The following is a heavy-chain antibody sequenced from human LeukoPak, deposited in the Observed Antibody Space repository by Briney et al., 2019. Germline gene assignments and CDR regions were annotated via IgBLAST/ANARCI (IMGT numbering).Heavy chain of an antibody. D-gene: IGHD1-26*01. CDR2: IDPNSGDT. CDR3: ARDARVSADY. CDR1: GYTFTGYY. J-gene: IGHJ4*02. V-gene: IGHV1-2*06. Sequence: ASVKVSCKASGYTFTGYYLHWVRRAPGQGLEWIGQIDPNSGDTSYAQDFQGRVTMTRDTSISTAYMELSRLRFDDTAVYYCARDARVSADYWGQGTLVTVSS.